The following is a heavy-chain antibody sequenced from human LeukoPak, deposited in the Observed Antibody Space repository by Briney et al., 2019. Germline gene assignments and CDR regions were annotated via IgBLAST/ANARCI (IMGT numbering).Heavy chain of an antibody. CDR3: ARPHYDSSGYYYGYYFDY. V-gene: IGHV1-46*01. CDR1: GHTFTSYY. Sequence: ASVKVSCKASGHTFTSYYMHWVRQAPGQGLEWMGIINPSGGGTSYAQKFQGRVTMTRDTSTSTVYMELSSLRSEDTAVYYCARPHYDSSGYYYGYYFDYWGQGTLVTVSS. J-gene: IGHJ4*02. CDR2: INPSGGGT. D-gene: IGHD3-22*01.